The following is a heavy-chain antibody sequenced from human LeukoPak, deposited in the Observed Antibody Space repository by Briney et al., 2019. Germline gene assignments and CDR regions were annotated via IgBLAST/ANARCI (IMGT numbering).Heavy chain of an antibody. CDR2: ISGSGGST. Sequence: PGGPLRLSCAASGFTFSSYAMSWVRQALGKGLEWVSDISGSGGSTYYADSVKGRFTISRDTSKNTLYLQMNSLRAEDTAVYYCARNLPGLDYWGQGTLVTVSS. CDR3: ARNLPGLDY. V-gene: IGHV3-23*01. CDR1: GFTFSSYA. J-gene: IGHJ4*02.